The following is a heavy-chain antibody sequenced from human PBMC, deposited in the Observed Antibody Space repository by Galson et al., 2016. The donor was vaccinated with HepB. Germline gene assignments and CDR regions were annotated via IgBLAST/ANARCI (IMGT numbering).Heavy chain of an antibody. J-gene: IGHJ2*01. D-gene: IGHD6-13*01. Sequence: ETLSLTCTVSGTSISSNSYYWGWIRQPPGKGLEWIGSIYHTGSTYYNPSLKSRVTLSVDTSKDQFSLKLTSVTAADTALYFCARRTNAGFSSRWFQDWYFDLWGRGTLVTVSS. CDR3: ARRTNAGFSSRWFQDWYFDL. V-gene: IGHV4-39*01. CDR2: IYHTGST. CDR1: GTSISSNSYY.